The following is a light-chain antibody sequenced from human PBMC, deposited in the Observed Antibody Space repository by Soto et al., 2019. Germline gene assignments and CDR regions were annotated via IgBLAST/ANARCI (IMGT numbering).Light chain of an antibody. V-gene: IGKV3-20*01. Sequence: EIVLTQSPGTLSLSPGERATLSCRASQSVSSSYLAWYRQRPGQAPRLLIYGASIRATGIPDRFSGSGSGTDFTLTISRLEPEDFAVYYCQQYGSAPSFGPGTTVDIK. CDR1: QSVSSSY. J-gene: IGKJ3*01. CDR3: QQYGSAPS. CDR2: GAS.